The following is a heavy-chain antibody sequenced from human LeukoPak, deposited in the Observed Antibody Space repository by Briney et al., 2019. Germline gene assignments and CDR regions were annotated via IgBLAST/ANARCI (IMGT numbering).Heavy chain of an antibody. Sequence: SETLSLTCTVSGGSMRSYYWSWFRQPAGKGLEWTGYIYYSGSTYYNPSLKSRVTISVDTSKNQFSLSLSSVTAADTAVYYCARNADMYYYVDNWGQGTLVTVSS. CDR3: ARNADMYYYVDN. J-gene: IGHJ4*02. V-gene: IGHV4-59*06. D-gene: IGHD3-10*01. CDR1: GGSMRSYY. CDR2: IYYSGST.